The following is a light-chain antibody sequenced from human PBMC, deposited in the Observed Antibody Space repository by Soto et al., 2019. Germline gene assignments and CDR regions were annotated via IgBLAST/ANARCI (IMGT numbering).Light chain of an antibody. CDR1: QSVSSSY. V-gene: IGKV3-20*01. CDR2: VAS. Sequence: EIVLTQSPGTLSLSPGERATLSCRASQSVSSSYLAWYQQKPGQAPRLLIYVASSRATGIPARFSCSGSGTDFTLTISRLEPEDFAVYYCQQYGSSPPYTFGQGTKLEIK. J-gene: IGKJ2*01. CDR3: QQYGSSPPYT.